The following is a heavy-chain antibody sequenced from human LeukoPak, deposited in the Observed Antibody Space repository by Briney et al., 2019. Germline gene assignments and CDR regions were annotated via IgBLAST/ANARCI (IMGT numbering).Heavy chain of an antibody. V-gene: IGHV3-43*02. CDR2: ISGDGDST. CDR3: AKDIGADYYYDSSGYFI. CDR1: GFTFDDYG. J-gene: IGHJ3*02. Sequence: GGSLRLSCAASGFTFDDYGMSWVRQVPGKGLEWVSLISGDGDSTYYPDSVKGRFTISRDNSKNSLYLQMNSLRTEDTALYYCAKDIGADYYYDSSGYFIWGQGTMVTVSS. D-gene: IGHD3-22*01.